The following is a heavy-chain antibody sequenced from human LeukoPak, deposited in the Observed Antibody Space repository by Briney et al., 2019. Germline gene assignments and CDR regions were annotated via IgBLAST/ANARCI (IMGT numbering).Heavy chain of an antibody. CDR1: GFTFDDYG. CDR2: INWNGGST. Sequence: GGSLRLSCAASGFTFDDYGMSWVRQAPGKGLEWVSGINWNGGSTGYADSVKGRFTISRDNAKNSLYLQMNSLRAEDTALYYCARGIAARDWGSRVFDYWGQGTLVTDSS. D-gene: IGHD6-6*01. CDR3: ARGIAARDWGSRVFDY. V-gene: IGHV3-20*04. J-gene: IGHJ4*02.